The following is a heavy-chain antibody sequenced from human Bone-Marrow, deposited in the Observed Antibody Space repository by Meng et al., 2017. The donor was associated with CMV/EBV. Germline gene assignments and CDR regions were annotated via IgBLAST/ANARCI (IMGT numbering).Heavy chain of an antibody. CDR2: INPNSGGT. V-gene: IGHV1-2*02. D-gene: IGHD1-26*01. CDR3: ARAVKWELLIGDY. CDR1: GYSYSDYQ. Sequence: ASVKVSCKASGYSYSDYQMHWVRQAPGQGLEWMGWINPNSGGTNYAQKFQGRVTMTRDTSISTAYMELSRLRSDDTAVYYCARAVKWELLIGDYWGQGTLVTVSS. J-gene: IGHJ4*02.